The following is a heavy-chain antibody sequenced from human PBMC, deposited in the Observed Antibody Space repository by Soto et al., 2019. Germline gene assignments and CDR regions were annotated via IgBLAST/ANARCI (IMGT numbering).Heavy chain of an antibody. CDR2: ISAYNGNT. J-gene: IGHJ3*02. CDR1: GYTFTSYG. CDR3: ARDRMMQWLVRRGETYDAFDI. D-gene: IGHD6-19*01. Sequence: QVQLVQSGAEVKKPGASVKVSCKASGYTFTSYGISWVRQAPGQGLEWMGWISAYNGNTNYAQKIQGRVTMTTDTSTSTAYMELRSLRSDDTAVYYCARDRMMQWLVRRGETYDAFDIWGQGTMVTVSS. V-gene: IGHV1-18*01.